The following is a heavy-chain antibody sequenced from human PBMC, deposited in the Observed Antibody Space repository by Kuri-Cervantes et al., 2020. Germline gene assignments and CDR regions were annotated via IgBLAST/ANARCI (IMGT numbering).Heavy chain of an antibody. J-gene: IGHJ6*02. CDR1: GFTVSSNY. CDR2: IYSGGST. D-gene: IGHD6-25*01. V-gene: IGHV3-66*01. CDR3: ARDSSAGGMDV. Sequence: GESLKISCAASGFTVSSNYMSWVRQAPGKGLEWVSVIYSGGSTYYADSVKGRFTISRDNSKNTLYLQMNSLRAEDTAVYYCARDSSAGGMDVRGQGTTVTVSS.